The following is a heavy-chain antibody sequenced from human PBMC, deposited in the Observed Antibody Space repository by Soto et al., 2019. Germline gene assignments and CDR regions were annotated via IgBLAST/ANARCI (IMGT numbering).Heavy chain of an antibody. CDR1: GFTFNNYA. D-gene: IGHD6-19*01. J-gene: IGHJ4*02. CDR3: AREPTRGWTRGLYYFDQ. CDR2: ITSTSMYI. V-gene: IGHV3-21*02. Sequence: EVQLVESGGGLVKPGGSLILSCAASGFTFNNYAMSWVRQSPEKGLEWVASITSTSMYIYSSDLMKGRFIISRDNDKNSLYLQMNSLRAEDTAVYYCAREPTRGWTRGLYYFDQWGQGTLVTVSS.